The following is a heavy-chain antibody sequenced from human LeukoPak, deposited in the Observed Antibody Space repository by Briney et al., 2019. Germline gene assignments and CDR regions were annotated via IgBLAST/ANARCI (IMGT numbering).Heavy chain of an antibody. CDR3: ARGPNYYDSGFMDV. J-gene: IGHJ6*03. V-gene: IGHV3-74*01. D-gene: IGHD3-22*01. CDR2: VNNYGSTT. Sequence: QPGDSLRLSCVVSGFTFSNYWMHWVRQAPGKGLVWVSRVNNYGSTTTYADSVEGRFTISRDNAKNTLHLQMNCLRPEDTAVYYCARGPNYYDSGFMDVWGKGTTVTVSS. CDR1: GFTFSNYW.